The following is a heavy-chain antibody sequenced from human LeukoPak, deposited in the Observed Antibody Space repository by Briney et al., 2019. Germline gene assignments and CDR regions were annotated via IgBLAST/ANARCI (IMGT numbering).Heavy chain of an antibody. J-gene: IGHJ3*02. CDR2: IYPGDSDT. CDR3: ARRAGGSSTSRGAFDI. V-gene: IGHV5-51*01. Sequence: SGESLKISCKGSGYSFTSYWIGWVRQMPGKGLEWMGIIYPGDSDTRYSPSFQGQVTISADKSISTAYLQWSSLKASDTAMYYCARRAGGSSTSRGAFDIWGQGTMVTVSP. D-gene: IGHD2-2*01. CDR1: GYSFTSYW.